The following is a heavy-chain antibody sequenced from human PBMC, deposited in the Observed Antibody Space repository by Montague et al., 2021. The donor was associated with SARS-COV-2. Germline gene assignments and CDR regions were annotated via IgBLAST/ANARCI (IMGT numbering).Heavy chain of an antibody. Sequence: SETLSLTCAVYGGSFSGHSWSWICQPPEKGLEWIGETNHSGGTNYYPSLKRRVTISVDTSTNQFPLKLSPLTAADTAVYYCARGLTDVTVILVFVGASLYFDSWGQGALVTVSS. CDR2: TNHSGGT. CDR3: ARGLTDVTVILVFVGASLYFDS. D-gene: IGHD3-22*01. CDR1: GGSFSGHS. J-gene: IGHJ4*02. V-gene: IGHV4-34*01.